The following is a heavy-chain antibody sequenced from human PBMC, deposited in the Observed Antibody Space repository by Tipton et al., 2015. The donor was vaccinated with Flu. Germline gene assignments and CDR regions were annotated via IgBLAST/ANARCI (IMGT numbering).Heavy chain of an antibody. CDR2: ISTSGSAT. Sequence: SLRLSCVASGFTFSDHYMTWIRQAPGKGLEWVSYISTSGSATYYGDSVRGRFTISRDNAKNSVFLHMKTLRAEDTAVYYCARDLGIITYKYSGMDVWGQGTTVTVSS. V-gene: IGHV3-11*01. D-gene: IGHD3-22*01. CDR1: GFTFSDHY. CDR3: ARDLGIITYKYSGMDV. J-gene: IGHJ6*02.